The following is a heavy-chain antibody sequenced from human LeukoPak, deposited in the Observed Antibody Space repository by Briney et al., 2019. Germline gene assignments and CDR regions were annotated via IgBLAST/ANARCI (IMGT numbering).Heavy chain of an antibody. CDR3: ARDQIAAAVQDY. Sequence: ASVKVSCKASGYTFTDYYMHWVRQAPGQGLEWMGWINPHSGGTDHAQKFQGRVTMTRDTSISTAYMELSRLRSDDTAVYYCARDQIAAAVQDYWGQGTLVTVSS. CDR2: INPHSGGT. V-gene: IGHV1-2*02. CDR1: GYTFTDYY. J-gene: IGHJ4*02. D-gene: IGHD6-13*01.